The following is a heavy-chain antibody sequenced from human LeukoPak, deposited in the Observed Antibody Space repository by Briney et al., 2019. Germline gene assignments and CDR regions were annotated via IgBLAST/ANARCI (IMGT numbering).Heavy chain of an antibody. D-gene: IGHD3-22*01. CDR3: ARETYYYDSSGYYPPGMDV. CDR2: ISSSGSTI. J-gene: IGHJ6*02. Sequence: PGGSLRLSCAASGFTFSSYEMNWVRQAPGKGLEWVSYISSSGSTIYYADSVKGRFTISRDNAKNSLYLQMNSLRAEDTAVYYCARETYYYDSSGYYPPGMDVWGQGTTATVSS. V-gene: IGHV3-48*03. CDR1: GFTFSSYE.